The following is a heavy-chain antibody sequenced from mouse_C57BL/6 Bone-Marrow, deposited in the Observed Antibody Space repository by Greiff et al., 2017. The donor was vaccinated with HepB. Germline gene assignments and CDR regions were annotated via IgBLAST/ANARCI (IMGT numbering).Heavy chain of an antibody. CDR3: ARSPITTGWYFYV. D-gene: IGHD1-1*01. J-gene: IGHJ1*03. CDR2: IYPGGGYT. CDR1: GYTFTNYW. V-gene: IGHV1-63*01. Sequence: VQLQQSGAELVRPGTSVKMSCKASGYTFTNYWIGWAKQRPGHGLEWIGDIYPGGGYTNYNEKFKGKATLTADKSSSTAYMQFSSLTSEDSAIYYCARSPITTGWYFYVWGTGTTVTVSS.